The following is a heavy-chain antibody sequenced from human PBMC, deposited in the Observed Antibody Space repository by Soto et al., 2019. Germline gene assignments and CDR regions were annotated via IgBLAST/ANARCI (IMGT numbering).Heavy chain of an antibody. CDR1: GYKFTTYF. J-gene: IGHJ1*01. V-gene: IGHV1-46*01. Sequence: ASVKVSCKSSGYKFTTYFIHLGRQAPGQGLEWMGMIHPSGDTGYAQKFRGRVTMTIDTSTTTAYMELRNLTSEDTAVYFSVRGYCTTSPCSGDFQFWGQGTLVTVS. CDR3: VRGYCTTSPCSGDFQF. CDR2: IHPSGDT. D-gene: IGHD2-15*01.